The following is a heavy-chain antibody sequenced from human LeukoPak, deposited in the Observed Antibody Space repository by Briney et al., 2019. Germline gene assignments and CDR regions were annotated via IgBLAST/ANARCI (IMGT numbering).Heavy chain of an antibody. D-gene: IGHD2-21*02. CDR1: GFTFSTYW. CDR2: INQGGSEK. V-gene: IGHV3-7*01. CDR3: ARDVGDL. J-gene: IGHJ4*02. Sequence: PGGSLRLSCAPSGFTFSTYWMGWVRQAPGKELEWLANINQGGSEKYYVDSVKGRFTISRDNAKNSLCLQMNSLRAEDTAVYYCARDVGDLWGQGTLVTVSS.